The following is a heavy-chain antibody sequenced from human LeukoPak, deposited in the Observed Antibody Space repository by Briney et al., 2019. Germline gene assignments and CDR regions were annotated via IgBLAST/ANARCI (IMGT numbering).Heavy chain of an antibody. CDR1: GGSISSSSYY. J-gene: IGHJ4*02. D-gene: IGHD3-22*01. V-gene: IGHV4-39*07. Sequence: SETLSLTCTVSGGSISSSSYYWGWIRQPPGKGLEWIGSIYYSGSTYYNPSLKSRVTISVDTSKNQFSLKPSSVTAADTAVYYCASMYYYDSSGYSLSFDYWGQGTLVTVSS. CDR3: ASMYYYDSSGYSLSFDY. CDR2: IYYSGST.